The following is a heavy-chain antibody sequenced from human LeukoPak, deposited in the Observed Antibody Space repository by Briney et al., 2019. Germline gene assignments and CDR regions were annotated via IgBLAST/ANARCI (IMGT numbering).Heavy chain of an antibody. CDR3: AKGSGIVGMNFDY. J-gene: IGHJ4*02. V-gene: IGHV4-59*01. CDR1: GGSISSYY. Sequence: PSETLSLTCTVSGGSISSYYWSWIRQPPGKGLEWIGYIYHSGSINYNPSLKSRVTISVDTSKNQFSLKLSSVTAADTAVYYCAKGSGIVGMNFDYWGQGTLVTVSS. CDR2: IYHSGSI. D-gene: IGHD3-22*01.